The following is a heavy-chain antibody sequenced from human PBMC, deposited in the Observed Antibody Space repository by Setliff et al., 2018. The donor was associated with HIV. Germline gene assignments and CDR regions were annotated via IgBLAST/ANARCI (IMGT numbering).Heavy chain of an antibody. CDR1: GYTFTSYY. V-gene: IGHV1-46*01. J-gene: IGHJ4*02. D-gene: IGHD6-19*01. Sequence: ASVKVSCKASGYTFTSYYIHWVRQAPGQGLEWMGRINPSGGSTSYAQKFQGRVTITADESTSTAYMQLSSLRSEDTAVYYCARDEGSGWPLDYWGQGTLVTVSS. CDR2: INPSGGST. CDR3: ARDEGSGWPLDY.